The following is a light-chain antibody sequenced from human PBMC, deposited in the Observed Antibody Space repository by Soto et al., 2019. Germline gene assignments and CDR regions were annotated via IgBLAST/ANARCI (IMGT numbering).Light chain of an antibody. J-gene: IGLJ1*01. CDR3: SSYISGSTL. V-gene: IGLV2-14*01. Sequence: QSALTQPASVSGSPGQSITISCTGTSSDVGGYNYVSWYQHHPGKAPKLMIYEVSYRPSGVSNRFSGSKSGNTASLTISGLQAEDEAHYYCSSYISGSTLFGTGTKLTVL. CDR1: SSDVGGYNY. CDR2: EVS.